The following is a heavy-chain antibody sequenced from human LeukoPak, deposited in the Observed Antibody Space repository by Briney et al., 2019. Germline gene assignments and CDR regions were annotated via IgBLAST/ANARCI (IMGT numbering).Heavy chain of an antibody. V-gene: IGHV4-59*01. J-gene: IGHJ6*02. CDR3: AREACRRCRDTPMVRLYGMDV. D-gene: IGHD5-18*01. CDR1: GFTFSSYA. CDR2: IYYTGST. Sequence: GSLRLSCAASGFTFSSYAMSWVRQAPGKGLEWIGNIYYTGSTNYNPSLQSRVTMSVDTSKNQFSLNVSSVTAADTAVYYCAREACRRCRDTPMVRLYGMDVWGQGTTVTVS.